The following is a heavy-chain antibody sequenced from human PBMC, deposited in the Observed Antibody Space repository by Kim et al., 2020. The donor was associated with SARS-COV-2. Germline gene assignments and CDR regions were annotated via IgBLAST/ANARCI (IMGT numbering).Heavy chain of an antibody. CDR3: TREYYGDYVTNYYYYMDV. D-gene: IGHD4-17*01. V-gene: IGHV3-49*03. J-gene: IGHJ6*03. CDR2: IRSKAYGGTT. Sequence: GGSLRLSCTASGFTFGDYAMSWFRQAPGKGLEWVGFIRSKAYGGTTEYAASVKGRFTISRDDSKSIAYLQMNSLKTEDTAVYYCTREYYGDYVTNYYYYMDVWGKGTTVTVSS. CDR1: GFTFGDYA.